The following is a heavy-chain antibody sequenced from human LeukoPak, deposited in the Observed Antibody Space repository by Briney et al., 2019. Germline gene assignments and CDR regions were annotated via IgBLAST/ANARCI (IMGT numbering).Heavy chain of an antibody. CDR1: GFTFSSYA. Sequence: GGSLRLSCAASGFTFSSYAMSWVRQAPGKGLEWVSAISGSGGSTYYADSVKGRFTISRDNSKNTLYLQMNSLRAEDTAVYYWAKSGSGYYYDSSGLDYWGQGTLVTVSS. D-gene: IGHD3-22*01. CDR2: ISGSGGST. J-gene: IGHJ4*02. V-gene: IGHV3-23*01. CDR3: AKSGSGYYYDSSGLDY.